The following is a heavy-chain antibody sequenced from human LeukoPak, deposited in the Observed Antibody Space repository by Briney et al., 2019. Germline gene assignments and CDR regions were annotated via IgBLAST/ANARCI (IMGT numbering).Heavy chain of an antibody. D-gene: IGHD7-27*01. CDR3: AKDLTVHWGDGFDP. V-gene: IGHV4-61*02. J-gene: IGHJ5*02. CDR1: GGSISSGSYY. Sequence: PSETLSLTCTVSGGSISSGSYYWSWIRQPAGKGLEWIGRIYTSGSTNYNPSLKSRVTISVDTSKNQFSLKLSSVTAADTAVYYCAKDLTVHWGDGFDPWGQGTLVSVSS. CDR2: IYTSGST.